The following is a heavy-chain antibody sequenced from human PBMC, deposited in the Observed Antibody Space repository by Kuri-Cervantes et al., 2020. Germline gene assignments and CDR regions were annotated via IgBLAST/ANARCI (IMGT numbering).Heavy chain of an antibody. CDR1: GYTLTELS. CDR3: ARDYSYDAYYYYGMDV. J-gene: IGHJ6*02. Sequence: ASVKVSCKVSGYTLTELSMHWVRQAPGNGLEWMGGFDPEDGETIYAQKFQGRVTMTEDTSTDTAYMELSSLRSEDTAVYYCARDYSYDAYYYYGMDVWGQGTTVTVSS. CDR2: FDPEDGET. V-gene: IGHV1-24*01. D-gene: IGHD5-12*01.